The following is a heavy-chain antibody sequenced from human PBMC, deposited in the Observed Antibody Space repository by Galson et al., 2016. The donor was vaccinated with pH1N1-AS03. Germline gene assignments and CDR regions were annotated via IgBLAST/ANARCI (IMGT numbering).Heavy chain of an antibody. CDR2: INPNNGVT. V-gene: IGHV1-2*04. CDR3: ARDPRGPCSSASCPTTYYFGMDV. D-gene: IGHD1-26*01. J-gene: IGHJ6*02. Sequence: SVKVSCKASGYIFIAFHVHWVRQAPGQGLEWMGWINPNNGVTNYAQKFQAWVTMTGDTSISTAYMELYGLKSDDTAVYYCARDPRGPCSSASCPTTYYFGMDVWGQGTTVIVSS. CDR1: GYIFIAFH.